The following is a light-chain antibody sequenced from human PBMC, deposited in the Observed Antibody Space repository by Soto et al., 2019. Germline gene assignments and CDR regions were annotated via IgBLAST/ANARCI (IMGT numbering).Light chain of an antibody. CDR2: GAS. CDR1: QSVSSN. Sequence: EIVMTQSPATLSVSPGERATLSCRASQSVSSNLAWYQQKPGQAPRLLIYGASTRATGIPARFSGSGSGTEFTLTISSLQSEDFAVYYCQQYDNWPPVTFGPGTKVDIK. CDR3: QQYDNWPPVT. V-gene: IGKV3-15*01. J-gene: IGKJ3*01.